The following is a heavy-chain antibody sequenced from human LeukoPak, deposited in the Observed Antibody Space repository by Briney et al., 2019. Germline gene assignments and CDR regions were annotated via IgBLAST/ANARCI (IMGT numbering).Heavy chain of an antibody. Sequence: GGSLRLSCAASGFTFSSYAMHWVRQAPGKGLEWVAVISYDGSNKYYADSVKGRFTISRDNSKNTLYLQMNSLRAEDTAVYYCARIAGATMGDDYWGQGTLVTVSS. CDR1: GFTFSSYA. D-gene: IGHD1-26*01. CDR2: ISYDGSNK. J-gene: IGHJ4*02. V-gene: IGHV3-30*04. CDR3: ARIAGATMGDDY.